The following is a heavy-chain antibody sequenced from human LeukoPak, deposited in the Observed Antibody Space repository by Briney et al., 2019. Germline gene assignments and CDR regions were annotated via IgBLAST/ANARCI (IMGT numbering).Heavy chain of an antibody. Sequence: SEILSLTCAVSGYSISSGYYWGWIRQPPGKGLEWIGSIYHSGSTYYNPSLKSRVTISVDTSKNQFSLKLSSVTAADTAVYYCARASQWAWNYDILTGYRGDWFDPWGQGTLVTVSS. J-gene: IGHJ5*02. D-gene: IGHD3-9*01. CDR3: ARASQWAWNYDILTGYRGDWFDP. CDR1: GYSISSGYY. CDR2: IYHSGST. V-gene: IGHV4-38-2*01.